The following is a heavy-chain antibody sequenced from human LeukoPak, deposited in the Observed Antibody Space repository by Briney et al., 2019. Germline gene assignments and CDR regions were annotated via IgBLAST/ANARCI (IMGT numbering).Heavy chain of an antibody. CDR3: AVTIYDSSGYYSGYFDY. CDR1: GYTFTSYY. CDR2: INPSGGST. D-gene: IGHD3-22*01. V-gene: IGHV1-46*01. J-gene: IGHJ4*02. Sequence: ASVKVSCKASGYTFTSYYMHWVRQAPGQGLEWMGIINPSGGSTSYAQKFQGRVTMTRDTSTSTVYMELSSLRSEDTAVYYCAVTIYDSSGYYSGYFDYWGQGTLDTVSS.